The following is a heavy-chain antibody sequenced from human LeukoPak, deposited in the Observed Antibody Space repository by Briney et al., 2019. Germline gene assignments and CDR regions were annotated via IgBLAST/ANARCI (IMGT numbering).Heavy chain of an antibody. V-gene: IGHV3-48*01. CDR3: ATYRQVLLPFES. J-gene: IGHJ4*02. CDR1: GFTFNNYG. Sequence: GGSLRLSCVVSGFTFNNYGMNWVRQAPGKGLDWVSYISASRNSISYADSVKGRFTISRDNAMNSLYLQLNSLRPEDTAIYYCATYRQVLLPFESWGQGTLVTVSS. D-gene: IGHD2-8*02. CDR2: ISASRNSI.